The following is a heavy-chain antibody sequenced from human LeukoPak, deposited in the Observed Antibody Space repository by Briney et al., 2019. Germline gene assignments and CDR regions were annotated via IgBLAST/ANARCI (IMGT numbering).Heavy chain of an antibody. CDR1: GGSISSDDYF. J-gene: IGHJ4*02. CDR3: AGRTVIFSGIYYFDY. Sequence: SETLSLTCTVSGGSISSDDYFWSWIRQHPGKGLEWIGYIYYSGSIYYNPSLKSRVTISVDTSKNQFSLKLSSVTAADTAVYYFAGRTVIFSGIYYFDYWGQGTLVTVSS. CDR2: IYYSGSI. V-gene: IGHV4-31*03. D-gene: IGHD4-11*01.